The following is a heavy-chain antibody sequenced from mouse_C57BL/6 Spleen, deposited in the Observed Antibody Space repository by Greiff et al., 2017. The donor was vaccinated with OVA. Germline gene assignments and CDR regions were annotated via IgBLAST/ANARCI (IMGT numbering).Heavy chain of an antibody. CDR1: GYAFSSSW. J-gene: IGHJ2*01. V-gene: IGHV1-82*01. Sequence: QVQLKQSGPELVKPGASVKISCKASGYAFSSSWMNWVKQRPGKGLEWIGRIYPGDGDTNYNGKFKGKATLTADKSSSTAYMQLSSLTSEDSAVYFCARYPSDYYGSSPDYWGQGTTLTVSS. CDR3: ARYPSDYYGSSPDY. D-gene: IGHD1-1*01. CDR2: IYPGDGDT.